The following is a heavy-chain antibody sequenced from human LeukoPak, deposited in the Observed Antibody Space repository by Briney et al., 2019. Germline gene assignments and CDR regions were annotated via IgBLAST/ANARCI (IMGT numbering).Heavy chain of an antibody. J-gene: IGHJ4*02. Sequence: PGGSLRLSCAASGFTFSDHYMDWVRQAPGKGLEWVGRTKNKANNYNTEYAASVKGRFIISRDDSKNSLFLQMNSLKTEDTAVYYCVRVARFDSIDYWGQGTLVTVSS. CDR2: TKNKANNYNT. V-gene: IGHV3-72*01. CDR3: VRVARFDSIDY. D-gene: IGHD3-9*01. CDR1: GFTFSDHY.